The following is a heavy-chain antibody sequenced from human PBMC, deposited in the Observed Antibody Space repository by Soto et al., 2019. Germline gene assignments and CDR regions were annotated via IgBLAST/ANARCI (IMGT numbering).Heavy chain of an antibody. V-gene: IGHV1-46*01. D-gene: IGHD6-13*01. CDR2: INPSGGST. CDR3: ARPLAAPTPYDYYGMDV. J-gene: IGHJ6*02. Sequence: QVQLVQSGAEVKKPGASVKVSCKASGYTFTSYYMHWVRQAPGQGLEWMGIINPSGGSTSYAQKFQGRVTMTRDTSTSTGYMELSSLRSEDTAVYYYARPLAAPTPYDYYGMDVWGQGTTVTVSS. CDR1: GYTFTSYY.